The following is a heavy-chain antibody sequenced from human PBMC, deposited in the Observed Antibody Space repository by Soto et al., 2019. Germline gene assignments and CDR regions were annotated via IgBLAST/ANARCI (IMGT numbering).Heavy chain of an antibody. V-gene: IGHV1-3*01. CDR3: AAGYYYYYGMDV. Sequence: QVQLVQSGAEVKKPGASVKVSCKASGYTFTSYAMHWVRQAPGQRLEWMGWINAGNGNTKYSQKFQGRVTITRDTSASTAYMEMSSLRSEDTAVYYCAAGYYYYYGMDVWGQGTTVTVSS. CDR1: GYTFTSYA. J-gene: IGHJ6*02. CDR2: INAGNGNT.